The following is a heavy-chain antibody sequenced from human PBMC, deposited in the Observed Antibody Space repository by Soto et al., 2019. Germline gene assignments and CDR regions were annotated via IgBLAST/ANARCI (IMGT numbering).Heavy chain of an antibody. V-gene: IGHV3-21*01. CDR3: ARDSASSGWSIDY. J-gene: IGHJ4*02. Sequence: EVQLVESGGGLVKPGGSLRLSCAASGFTFSSYSMNWVRQAPGKGLEWVSSISSSSSYIYYADSVKGRFTISRDNAKNSLYLQMNSLRAEDTAVYYCARDSASSGWSIDYWGQGTLVTVSS. CDR1: GFTFSSYS. CDR2: ISSSSSYI. D-gene: IGHD6-19*01.